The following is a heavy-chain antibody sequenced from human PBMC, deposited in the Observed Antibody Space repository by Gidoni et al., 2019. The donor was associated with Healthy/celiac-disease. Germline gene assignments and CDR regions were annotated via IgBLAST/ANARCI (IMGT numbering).Heavy chain of an antibody. CDR2: IRSKANSYAT. CDR1: GFTFSGPA. Sequence: EVQLVESGGGLVQHGGSLKLSCVASGFTFSGPAMHWVRQASGNGLEWVGRIRSKANSYATAYAASVKGRFTISRDDSKNTAYLQMNSLKTEDTAVYYCTRQKYCSSTSCAFDIWGQGTMVTVFS. D-gene: IGHD2-2*01. CDR3: TRQKYCSSTSCAFDI. V-gene: IGHV3-73*02. J-gene: IGHJ3*02.